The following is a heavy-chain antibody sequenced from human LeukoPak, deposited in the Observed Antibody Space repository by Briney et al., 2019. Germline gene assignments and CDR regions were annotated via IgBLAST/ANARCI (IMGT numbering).Heavy chain of an antibody. CDR2: MNPNSGNT. J-gene: IGHJ4*02. V-gene: IGHV1-8*02. CDR3: ARGDGYCSGGSCSFDY. CDR1: GYTFTSYG. D-gene: IGHD2-15*01. Sequence: ASVKVSCKASGYTFTSYGINWVRQATGQGLEWMGWMNPNSGNTGYAQKFQGRVTMTRNTSISTAYMELSSLRSEDTAVYYCARGDGYCSGGSCSFDYWGQGTLVTVSS.